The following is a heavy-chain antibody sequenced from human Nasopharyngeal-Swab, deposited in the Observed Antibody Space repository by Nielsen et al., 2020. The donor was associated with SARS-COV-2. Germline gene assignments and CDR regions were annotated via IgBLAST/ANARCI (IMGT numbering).Heavy chain of an antibody. CDR3: ASSAIWFGEFPFDY. J-gene: IGHJ4*02. V-gene: IGHV1-69*01. Sequence: WVRQAPGQGLEWMGGIIPIFGTANYAQKFQGRVTITADESTSTAYMELSSLRSEDTAVYYCASSAIWFGEFPFDYWGQGTLVTGSS. CDR2: IIPIFGTA. D-gene: IGHD3-10*01.